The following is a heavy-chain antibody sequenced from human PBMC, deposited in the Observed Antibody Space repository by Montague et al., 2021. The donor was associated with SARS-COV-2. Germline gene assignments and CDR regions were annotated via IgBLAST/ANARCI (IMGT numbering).Heavy chain of an antibody. CDR3: VRGIEAAGYYDY. D-gene: IGHD6-13*01. J-gene: IGHJ4*02. CDR2: TYYRSMWKS. V-gene: IGHV6-1*01. Sequence: CAISGDSVSRNSATWNCIRQSPSRGLEWLGRTYYRSMWKSDYARSVKSRIAINPDTSKNQFSLQLSSVTPEDTALYYCVRGIEAAGYYDYWGQGTLVTVSS. CDR1: GDSVSRNSAT.